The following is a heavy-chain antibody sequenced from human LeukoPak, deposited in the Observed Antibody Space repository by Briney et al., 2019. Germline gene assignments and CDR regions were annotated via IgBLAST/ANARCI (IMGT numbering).Heavy chain of an antibody. Sequence: PSETLSLTCTVSGGSITNYLWSWIRQPPGKGLEWIAYIYYSGTTNYNPSLRSRVTMSVDTSKNQFSLKLRSVTAADTAVYFCARIGYSGNDSEYWGQGTLVTVSS. J-gene: IGHJ4*02. V-gene: IGHV4-59*01. D-gene: IGHD5-12*01. CDR2: IYYSGTT. CDR3: ARIGYSGNDSEY. CDR1: GGSITNYL.